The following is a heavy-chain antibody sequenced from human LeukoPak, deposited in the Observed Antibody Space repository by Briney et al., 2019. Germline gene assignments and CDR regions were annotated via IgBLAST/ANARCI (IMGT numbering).Heavy chain of an antibody. Sequence: ASVKVSCKTSGYTFTTYYINWVRQAPGQGLEWMGMISPPGGSTTYADKFQGRISMTRDMSTSTGYMELSSLRSEDTAVYYCARRAGGYSHPYDYWGQGILVTVSS. CDR3: ARRAGGYSHPYDY. CDR1: GYTFTTYY. CDR2: ISPPGGST. J-gene: IGHJ4*02. V-gene: IGHV1-46*01. D-gene: IGHD4-23*01.